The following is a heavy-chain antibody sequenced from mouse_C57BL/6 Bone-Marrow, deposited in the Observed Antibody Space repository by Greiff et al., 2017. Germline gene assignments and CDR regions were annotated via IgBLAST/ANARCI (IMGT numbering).Heavy chain of an antibody. CDR2: IYPRSGNT. CDR3: ARAKIYSNFFDY. CDR1: GYTFTSYG. J-gene: IGHJ2*01. Sequence: VQLQQSGAELARPGASVKLSCKASGYTFTSYGISWVKQRTGQGLEWIGEIYPRSGNTYYNEKFKGKATLPADKSSSTACMELRGLTSVDSAVYFCARAKIYSNFFDYWGQGTTLTVSS. V-gene: IGHV1-81*01. D-gene: IGHD2-5*01.